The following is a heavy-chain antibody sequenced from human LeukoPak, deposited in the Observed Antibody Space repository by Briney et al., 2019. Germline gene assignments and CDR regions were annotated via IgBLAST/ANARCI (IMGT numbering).Heavy chain of an antibody. CDR1: GDSISAYY. CDR3: TKYGGSPANYFDS. Sequence: SETLSLTCTVSGDSISAYYWSWVRQPPGKGLEWIAFVHKTGSINYNPSLKSRATISMDTSNSQFSLHVDSVTAADTAVYYCTKYGGSPANYFDSWGPGTLVTVSP. V-gene: IGHV4-59*08. D-gene: IGHD1-26*01. CDR2: VHKTGSI. J-gene: IGHJ4*02.